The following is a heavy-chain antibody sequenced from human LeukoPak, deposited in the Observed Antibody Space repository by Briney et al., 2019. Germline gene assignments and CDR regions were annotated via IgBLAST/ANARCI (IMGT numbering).Heavy chain of an antibody. Sequence: GGSLRLSCAASGLTFSSYAMSWVRQAPGKGLEWVLAISGSSGHTYYADSVKGRFTISRDNSKNTLYLKMNSLRAEDTAVYYCAKVGFSEMEWLLYSDHWGQGTLVTVSS. CDR3: AKVGFSEMEWLLYSDH. J-gene: IGHJ4*02. V-gene: IGHV3-23*01. CDR1: GLTFSSYA. CDR2: ISGSSGHT. D-gene: IGHD3-3*01.